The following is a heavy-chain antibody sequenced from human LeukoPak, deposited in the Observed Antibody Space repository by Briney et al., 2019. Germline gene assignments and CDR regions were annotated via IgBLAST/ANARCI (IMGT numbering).Heavy chain of an antibody. CDR3: ARAGYCSSTSCYDYYYYYGMDV. V-gene: IGHV4-31*03. Sequence: SETLSLTCTVSGGSISSGGYYWSWIRQHPGKGLEWIGYIYYSGSTYYNPSLKSRVTISVDTSKNQFSLKRSSVTAADTAVYYCARAGYCSSTSCYDYYYYYGMDVWGQGTTVTVSS. CDR2: IYYSGST. CDR1: GGSISSGGYY. D-gene: IGHD2-2*03. J-gene: IGHJ6*02.